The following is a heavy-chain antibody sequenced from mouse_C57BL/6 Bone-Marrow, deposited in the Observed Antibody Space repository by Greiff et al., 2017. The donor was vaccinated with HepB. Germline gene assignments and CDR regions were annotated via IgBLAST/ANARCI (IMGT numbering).Heavy chain of an antibody. V-gene: IGHV1-69*01. J-gene: IGHJ4*01. CDR2: IDPSDSYT. Sequence: VQLQQPGAELVMPGASVKLSCKASGYTFTSYWMHWVKQRPGQGLEWIGEIDPSDSYTNYNQKFKGKSTLTADKSSSTAYMQLSSLTSEDSAVYYCASLLVDYWGQGTSVTVSS. CDR3: ASLLVDY. CDR1: GYTFTSYW.